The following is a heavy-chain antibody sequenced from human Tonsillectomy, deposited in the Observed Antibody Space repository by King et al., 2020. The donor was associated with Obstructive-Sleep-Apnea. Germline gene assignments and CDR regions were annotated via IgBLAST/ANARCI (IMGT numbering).Heavy chain of an antibody. CDR3: AKDPGRLSIAPGVDYYYGMDV. CDR1: GFTVSGYA. J-gene: IGHJ6*02. CDR2: ISYDGNTK. Sequence: VQLVESGGSVVQPGRSLKLSCVASGFTVSGYAMDWVRQAPGKGLEWVAVISYDGNTKYYADSVKGRFTISRDNSKKTLYLQMNSLRADDTAVYFCAKDPGRLSIAPGVDYYYGMDVWGHGTTVSVSS. D-gene: IGHD6-6*01. V-gene: IGHV3-30*04.